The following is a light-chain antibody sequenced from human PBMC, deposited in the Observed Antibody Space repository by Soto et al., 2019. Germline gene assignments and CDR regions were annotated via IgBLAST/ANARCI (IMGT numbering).Light chain of an antibody. Sequence: DIQMTQSPSSLSASVGDRVTITCRASQSISSYLNWYQQKPGKAPKVLIYAASSLQSGIPSRFSGSGSGTDFTLTISSLQPDDFATYYCQQYNSYSGTFGQGTRLEIK. J-gene: IGKJ5*01. CDR3: QQYNSYSGT. CDR2: AAS. CDR1: QSISSY. V-gene: IGKV1-39*01.